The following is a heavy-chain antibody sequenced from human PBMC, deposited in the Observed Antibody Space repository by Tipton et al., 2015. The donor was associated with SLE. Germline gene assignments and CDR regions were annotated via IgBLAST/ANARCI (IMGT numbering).Heavy chain of an antibody. CDR2: ISYDGSNK. D-gene: IGHD6-6*01. CDR3: AKDPEDSTRGDY. CDR1: GFTFSTYA. J-gene: IGHJ4*02. Sequence: SLRLSCAASGFTFSTYAMHWVRQAPGKGLEWVALISYDGSNKYYADSVKGRFTISRDNSKNTLYLQMNSLRVEDTAVYYCAKDPEDSTRGDYWGQGTLVTVSS. V-gene: IGHV3-30*04.